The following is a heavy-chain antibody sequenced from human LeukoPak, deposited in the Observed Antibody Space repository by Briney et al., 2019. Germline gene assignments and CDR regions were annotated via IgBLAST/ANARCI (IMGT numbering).Heavy chain of an antibody. CDR3: AKDLDTAMVTGYFDY. CDR1: GFTFSSYG. J-gene: IGHJ4*02. D-gene: IGHD5-18*01. Sequence: GRSLRLSCAASGFTFSSYGMHWVRQAPGKGLEWVAVISYDGSNKYYADSVKGRFTISRDNSKNTLYLQMNSLRAEDTAVYYCAKDLDTAMVTGYFDYWGQGTLVTVSS. CDR2: ISYDGSNK. V-gene: IGHV3-30*18.